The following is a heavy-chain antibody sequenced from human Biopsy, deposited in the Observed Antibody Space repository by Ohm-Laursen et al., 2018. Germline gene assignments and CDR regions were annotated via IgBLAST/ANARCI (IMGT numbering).Heavy chain of an antibody. V-gene: IGHV4-61*01. Sequence: SETLLTCTVSGDSVSSGSFYWPWIRQPPGQGLEYIGYIYDRGSTANYNPSLESRVTMSVDMPKNQFSLKLSSVTAADTAIYYCARGMRSSGWPYFDSWGQGTLVTVSS. CDR1: GDSVSSGSFY. D-gene: IGHD6-19*01. J-gene: IGHJ4*02. CDR2: IYDRGST. CDR3: ARGMRSSGWPYFDS.